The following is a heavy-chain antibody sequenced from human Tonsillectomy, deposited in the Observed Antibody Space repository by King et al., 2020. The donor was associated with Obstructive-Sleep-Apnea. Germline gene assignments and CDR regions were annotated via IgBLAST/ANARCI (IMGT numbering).Heavy chain of an antibody. CDR3: AREGYYDTEFGGGSVY. V-gene: IGHV3-30*04. CDR1: GFTFSSYA. Sequence: VQLVESGGGVVQPGRSLRLSCAASGFTFSSYAMHWVRQAPGKGLEWVAVISYDGSNKYYADSVKGRFTIPRDKSKNTLYLQMNSLRAEDMAVYYCAREGYYDTEFGGGSVYCGQGTLVTASS. CDR2: ISYDGSNK. D-gene: IGHD3-9*01. J-gene: IGHJ4*02.